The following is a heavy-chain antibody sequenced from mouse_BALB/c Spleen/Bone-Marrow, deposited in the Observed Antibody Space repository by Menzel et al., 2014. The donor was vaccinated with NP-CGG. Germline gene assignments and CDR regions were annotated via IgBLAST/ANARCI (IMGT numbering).Heavy chain of an antibody. J-gene: IGHJ3*01. Sequence: QVQLQQPGPGVVQPSQSLSITCTVSGFSLTSYGVHWVRQSPGKGLEWLGVIWRGGSTDYNAAFRSRLSITKDNSKSQVFFKMNSLQADDTAIYYCAKNEGGQLGPYWGQGTLVTVSA. V-gene: IGHV2-5*01. CDR3: AKNEGGQLGPY. D-gene: IGHD3-2*01. CDR1: GFSLTSYG. CDR2: IWRGGST.